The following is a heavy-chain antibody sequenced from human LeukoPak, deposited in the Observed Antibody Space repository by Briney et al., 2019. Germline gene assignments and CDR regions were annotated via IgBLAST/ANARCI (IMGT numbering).Heavy chain of an antibody. CDR3: AKYIVVVPAARAGYFDY. V-gene: IGHV3-74*01. CDR2: INSDGTTT. D-gene: IGHD2-2*01. J-gene: IGHJ4*02. CDR1: GFTFSGYW. Sequence: GGSLRLSCAASGFTFSGYWMHWVRQAPGKGLVWVSIINSDGTTTRYADSVKGRFTISRDNAKNTLYLQMNSLRAEDTAVYYCAKYIVVVPAARAGYFDYWGQGTLVTVSS.